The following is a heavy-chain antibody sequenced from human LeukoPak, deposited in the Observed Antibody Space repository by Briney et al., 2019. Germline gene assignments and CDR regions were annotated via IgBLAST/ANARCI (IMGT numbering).Heavy chain of an antibody. V-gene: IGHV3-23*01. CDR2: ISGSGGNT. Sequence: GGSLRLSCAASGFTFNIYAMTWVRLAPGKGLEWVSGISGSGGNTYYADSVKGRFTISRDNSKNTLSLQMSSLRAEDTAVYYCAKTGYSGSYYYYYGMDVWGQGTTVTVSS. CDR3: AKTGYSGSYYYYYGMDV. CDR1: GFTFNIYA. D-gene: IGHD1-26*01. J-gene: IGHJ6*02.